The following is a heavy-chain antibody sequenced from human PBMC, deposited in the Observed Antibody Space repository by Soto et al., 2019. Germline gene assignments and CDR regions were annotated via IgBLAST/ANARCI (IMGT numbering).Heavy chain of an antibody. D-gene: IGHD1-1*01. J-gene: IGHJ4*02. V-gene: IGHV3-9*01. CDR1: GFTFDDYA. CDR2: ISWNSGSI. Sequence: EVQLVESGGGLVQPGRSLRLSCAASGFTFDDYAMHWVRQAPGKGLEWVSGISWNSGSIGYADSEKGRFTISRDNAKNSLYLQMNSLRAEDTALYYCAKGVQGLFDYWGQGTLVTVSS. CDR3: AKGVQGLFDY.